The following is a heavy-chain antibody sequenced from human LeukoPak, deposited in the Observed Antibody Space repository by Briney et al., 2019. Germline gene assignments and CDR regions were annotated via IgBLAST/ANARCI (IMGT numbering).Heavy chain of an antibody. D-gene: IGHD1-14*01. CDR2: TYYRSKWYN. V-gene: IGHV6-1*01. CDR1: GDSVSAISAA. Sequence: SQTLSLTCAISGDSVSAISAAGNWIRQSPSRGLEWLGRTYYRSKWYNEYAVSVRSRITINADTSMNQFSLQLNSVTPEDTAVYYCARGFPDTVDYWGQGTLVTVSS. J-gene: IGHJ4*02. CDR3: ARGFPDTVDY.